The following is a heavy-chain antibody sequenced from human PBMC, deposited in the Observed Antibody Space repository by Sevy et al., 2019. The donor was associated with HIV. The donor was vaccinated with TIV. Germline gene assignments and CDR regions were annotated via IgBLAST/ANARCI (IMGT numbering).Heavy chain of an antibody. Sequence: GGSLRLSCAASGFTFSGYAMNWVRQAPGKGLEWVSTITAGGGSTYYADSVKGRFTISRDSSKNTLYLQMNSLRAEDTAVYYCAKGHSGTHFHFDYWGLGTLVTVS. CDR1: GFTFSGYA. D-gene: IGHD3-10*01. CDR2: ITAGGGST. CDR3: AKGHSGTHFHFDY. J-gene: IGHJ4*02. V-gene: IGHV3-23*01.